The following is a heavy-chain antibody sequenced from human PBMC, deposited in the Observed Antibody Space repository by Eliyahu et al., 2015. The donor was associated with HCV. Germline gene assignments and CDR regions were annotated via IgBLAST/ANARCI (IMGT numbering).Heavy chain of an antibody. V-gene: IGHV3-11*01. CDR1: GFTFXXYY. Sequence: QVQLVESGGGLVKPGGSLRLSXAASGFTFXXYYMSWIRQAPGKGLEWVSYISSSSSTIYYADSVKGRFTISRDNAKNSLYLQMNSLRAEDTAVYYCAREDSQYSYGFFDYWGQGTLVTVSS. CDR3: AREDSQYSYGFFDY. CDR2: ISSSSSTI. D-gene: IGHD5-18*01. J-gene: IGHJ4*02.